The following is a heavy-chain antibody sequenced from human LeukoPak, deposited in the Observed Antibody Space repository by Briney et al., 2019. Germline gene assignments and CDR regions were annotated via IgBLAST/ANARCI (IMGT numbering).Heavy chain of an antibody. J-gene: IGHJ5*02. Sequence: GGSLRLSCEVSGFTLSNRWMTWVRQAPGKGLEWVATIKQGGSDKFYVDSVEGRFTISGDNAKNSLYLQMNSLRAEDTAVYYCARDPFDLWGQGTLVAVSS. CDR1: GFTLSNRW. CDR2: IKQGGSDK. V-gene: IGHV3-7*01. CDR3: ARDPFDL.